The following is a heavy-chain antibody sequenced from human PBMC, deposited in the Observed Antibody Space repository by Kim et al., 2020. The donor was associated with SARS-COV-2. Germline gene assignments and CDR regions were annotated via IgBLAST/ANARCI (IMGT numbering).Heavy chain of an antibody. J-gene: IGHJ6*02. CDR3: AKELGQITMVRGVIYYYYGMDV. D-gene: IGHD3-10*01. Sequence: GGSLRLSCAASGFTFSSYAMSWVRQAPGKGLEWVSAISGSGGSTYYADSVKGRFTISRDNSKNTLYLQMNSLRAEDTAVYYCAKELGQITMVRGVIYYYYGMDVWGQGTTVTVSS. CDR2: ISGSGGST. CDR1: GFTFSSYA. V-gene: IGHV3-23*01.